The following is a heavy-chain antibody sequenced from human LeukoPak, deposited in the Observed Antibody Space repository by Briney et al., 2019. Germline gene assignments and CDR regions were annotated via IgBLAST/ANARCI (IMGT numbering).Heavy chain of an antibody. Sequence: SETLSLTCTVSGGSISSGYYWGWIRQPPGKGLEWIGGIYHSGSTYYNPSLKSRLTISLDTSKNEFSLKLTSVTAADTAVYYCARVASVVVAATAVTNWFDPWGQGTLVTVSS. CDR1: GGSISSGYY. CDR2: IYHSGST. J-gene: IGHJ5*02. V-gene: IGHV4-38-2*02. CDR3: ARVASVVVAATAVTNWFDP. D-gene: IGHD2-15*01.